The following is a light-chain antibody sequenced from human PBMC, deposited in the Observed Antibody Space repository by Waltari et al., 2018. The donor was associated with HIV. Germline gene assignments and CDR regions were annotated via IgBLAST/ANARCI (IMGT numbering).Light chain of an antibody. V-gene: IGKV3-15*01. Sequence: EIIMTQSPTTLSVAPGERATFSCRASKSVATNLAWYQQKPGQAPRLLIHSASTRATGVPPRFSGSGSGTEFTLTISSLQSEDFAIYYCQQYNLWPPITFGQGTRL. CDR3: QQYNLWPPIT. J-gene: IGKJ5*01. CDR2: SAS. CDR1: KSVATN.